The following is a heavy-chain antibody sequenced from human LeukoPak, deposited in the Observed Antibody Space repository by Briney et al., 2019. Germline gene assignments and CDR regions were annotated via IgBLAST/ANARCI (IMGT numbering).Heavy chain of an antibody. CDR3: ARWRGRAARHFDY. D-gene: IGHD6-6*01. CDR2: IYYSVST. J-gene: IGHJ4*02. V-gene: IGHV4-59*01. CDR1: GGSISSYY. Sequence: SETLSLTCTVSGGSISSYYWSWIRQPPGKGLEWIGYIYYSVSTNYNPSLKSRVTISVDTSKNQFSLKLSSVTAADTAVYYCARWRGRAARHFDYWGQGTLVTVSS.